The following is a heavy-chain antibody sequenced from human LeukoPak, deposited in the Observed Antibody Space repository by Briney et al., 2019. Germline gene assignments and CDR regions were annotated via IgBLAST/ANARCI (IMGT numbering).Heavy chain of an antibody. CDR2: IRYDGSNK. CDR1: GFTFSSYG. Sequence: RGSLRLSCAASGFTFSSYGMHWVRQAPGKGLEWVAFIRYDGSNKYYADSVKGRFTISRDNSKNTLYLQMNSLRAEDTAVYYCAKDPYPQGGYYYMDVWGKGTTVTVSS. D-gene: IGHD3-16*01. V-gene: IGHV3-30*02. CDR3: AKDPYPQGGYYYMDV. J-gene: IGHJ6*03.